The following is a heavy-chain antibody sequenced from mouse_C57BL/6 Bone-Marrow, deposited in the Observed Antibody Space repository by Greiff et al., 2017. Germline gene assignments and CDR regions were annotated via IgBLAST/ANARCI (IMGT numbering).Heavy chain of an antibody. J-gene: IGHJ4*01. Sequence: EVKLMESGGGLVKPGGSLKLSCAASGFTFSSYAMSWVRQTPEKRLEWVATISDGGSYTYYPDNVKGRFTISRDNAKNNLYLQMSHLKSEDTAMYYCARDGRLRPYYYSMDYWGQGTSVTVSS. D-gene: IGHD2-4*01. CDR3: ARDGRLRPYYYSMDY. CDR2: ISDGGSYT. CDR1: GFTFSSYA. V-gene: IGHV5-4*01.